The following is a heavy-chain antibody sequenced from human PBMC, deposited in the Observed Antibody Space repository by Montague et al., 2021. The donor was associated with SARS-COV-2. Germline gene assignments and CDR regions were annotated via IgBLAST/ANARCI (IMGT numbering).Heavy chain of an antibody. V-gene: IGHV4-4*07. D-gene: IGHD6-19*01. CDR2: IYTSGRT. CDR3: ARDSRTSGWGYWYLGLDV. J-gene: IGHJ6*02. CDR1: GGSINSYY. Sequence: SETLSLTCGVSGGSINSYYWSWIRQPAGKGLEWIGRIYTSGRTNHSPSLKSRVTISVDTSRNHPSLKLTSVTAADTAVYYCARDSRTSGWGYWYLGLDVWGQGTTVIVSS.